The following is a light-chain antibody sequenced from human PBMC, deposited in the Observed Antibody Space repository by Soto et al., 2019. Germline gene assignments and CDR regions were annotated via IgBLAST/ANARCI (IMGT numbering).Light chain of an antibody. CDR3: QQYKSYTLASN. CDR1: QSISSW. V-gene: IGKV1-5*01. CDR2: DAS. J-gene: IGKJ1*01. Sequence: DIQMTQSPSTLSASVGDRVTITCRASQSISSWLAWYQQKPGKAPKLLIYDASSLESGVPSRFSGSGSGTEFTLTISSLQPDDFASYKCQQYKSYTLASNFGQWPTLDIK.